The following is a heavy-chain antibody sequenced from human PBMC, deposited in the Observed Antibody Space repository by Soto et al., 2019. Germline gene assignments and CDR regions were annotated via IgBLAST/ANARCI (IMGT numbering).Heavy chain of an antibody. CDR3: ARSDCYGVCRGKWLDP. Sequence: QVQLQESGPGLVKPSGTLSLTCAVSGGSISSDDWWTWVRQTPGKGLEWIGEIYHSGTTNYNPSLMSRVTIAVDKAKRQVSRRLDSVTAADTAVYYCARSDCYGVCRGKWLDPWGQGILVTVSS. CDR1: GGSISSDDW. CDR2: IYHSGTT. J-gene: IGHJ5*02. D-gene: IGHD2-21*02. V-gene: IGHV4-4*02.